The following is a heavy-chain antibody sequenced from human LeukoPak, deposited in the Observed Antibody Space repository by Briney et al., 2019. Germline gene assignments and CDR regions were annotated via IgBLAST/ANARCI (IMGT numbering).Heavy chain of an antibody. J-gene: IGHJ3*02. CDR2: ISSSSSTI. CDR3: ARDRGDIVVVPAYAFDI. CDR1: GFTFSSYS. D-gene: IGHD2-2*01. V-gene: IGHV3-48*01. Sequence: GGSLRLSCAASGFTFSSYSVNWVRQAPGKGLEWVSYISSSSSTIYYADSVKGRFTISRDNAKNSLYLQMNSLRAEDTAVYYCARDRGDIVVVPAYAFDIWGQGTMVTVSS.